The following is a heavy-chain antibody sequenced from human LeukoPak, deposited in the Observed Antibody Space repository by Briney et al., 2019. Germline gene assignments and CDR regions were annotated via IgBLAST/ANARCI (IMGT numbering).Heavy chain of an antibody. J-gene: IGHJ4*02. Sequence: GGSLRLSCVPSGFAFSNYAMSWFRQAPGKGLEWVSGISGVNTYYADSVKGRFTISRDNSKNVLYVQMNRLRVEDTAVYFCAKDVCTSPRCLLYSDSWGQGTLVTVSS. CDR2: ISGVNT. CDR1: GFAFSNYA. V-gene: IGHV3-23*01. D-gene: IGHD2-8*01. CDR3: AKDVCTSPRCLLYSDS.